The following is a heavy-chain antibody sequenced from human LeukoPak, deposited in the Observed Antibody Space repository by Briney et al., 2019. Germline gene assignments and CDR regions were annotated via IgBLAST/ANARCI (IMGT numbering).Heavy chain of an antibody. CDR1: GGSISSYY. J-gene: IGHJ6*03. D-gene: IGHD2-2*02. CDR3: ARGVGPAAIRFEWYYYYMDV. Sequence: SETLSLTCTVSGGSISSYYWSWIRQPAGKGLEWIGRIYTSGSTNYNPSLKSRVTMSVDTSKNQFSLKLSSVTAADTAVYYCARGVGPAAIRFEWYYYYMDVWGKGTTVTVSS. V-gene: IGHV4-4*07. CDR2: IYTSGST.